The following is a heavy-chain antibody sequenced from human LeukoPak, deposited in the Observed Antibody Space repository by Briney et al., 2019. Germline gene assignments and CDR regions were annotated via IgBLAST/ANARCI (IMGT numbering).Heavy chain of an antibody. Sequence: GGSLRLSCAASGFTFSSYAMIWVRQAPGKGLEWVSAISGSGGSTFYADSVKGRFTISRDNSKNTLYLQMNSLRAEDTAVYYCANRNRCGRGYYFDYWGQGTLVTVSS. D-gene: IGHD1-14*01. CDR1: GFTFSSYA. V-gene: IGHV3-23*01. CDR3: ANRNRCGRGYYFDY. CDR2: ISGSGGST. J-gene: IGHJ4*02.